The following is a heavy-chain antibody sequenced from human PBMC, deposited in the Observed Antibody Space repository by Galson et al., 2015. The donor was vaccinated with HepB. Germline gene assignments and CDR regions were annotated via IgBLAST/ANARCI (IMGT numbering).Heavy chain of an antibody. D-gene: IGHD2-15*01. V-gene: IGHV1-18*01. CDR1: GYSFTSYG. Sequence: SVKVSCKASGYSFTSYGISWVRQAPGQGLEWMGWISAYNGNTNYAQKVQGRVTMTTDTSTSTAYMELRSLRSDATAVYYCARDNFYGYCSGGSCYPFDYWGQGTLVTVSS. CDR3: ARDNFYGYCSGGSCYPFDY. CDR2: ISAYNGNT. J-gene: IGHJ4*02.